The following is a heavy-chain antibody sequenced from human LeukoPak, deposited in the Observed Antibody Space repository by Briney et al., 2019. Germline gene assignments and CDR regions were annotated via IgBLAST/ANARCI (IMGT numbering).Heavy chain of an antibody. V-gene: IGHV3-7*01. CDR3: ARAGRSFYGGSSDY. CDR1: GFTFSSHW. D-gene: IGHD4-23*01. Sequence: TGGSLRLSCAASGFTFSSHWMSWVRQAPGKGLEWVAHIKQDGSEKQYMDSVRGRFTISGDNTKNSMYLQMDSLRDEDTAVYYCARAGRSFYGGSSDYWGQGTLVTVSS. CDR2: IKQDGSEK. J-gene: IGHJ4*02.